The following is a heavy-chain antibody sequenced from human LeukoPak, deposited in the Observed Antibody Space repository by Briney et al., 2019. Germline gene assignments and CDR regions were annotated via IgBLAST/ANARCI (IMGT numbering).Heavy chain of an antibody. V-gene: IGHV4-59*01. J-gene: IGHJ6*03. CDR1: GGPISSYY. D-gene: IGHD4-11*01. CDR3: ARGYSNPRXYXXX. CDR2: IYYSGST. Sequence: PSETLSLTCTVSGGPISSYYWSWIRQPPGKGLEWIGYIYYSGSTNYNPSLKSRVTISVDTSKNQFSLKLSSVTAADTAVYYCARGYSNPRXYXXXWGKXXTXT.